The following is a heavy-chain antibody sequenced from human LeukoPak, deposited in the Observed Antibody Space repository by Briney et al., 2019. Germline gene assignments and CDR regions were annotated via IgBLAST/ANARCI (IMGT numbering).Heavy chain of an antibody. Sequence: SQTLSLTCAISGDSVSRNTAAWNWIRQSPSRGLEWLGRTYYRSKWYNDYAVSVKSRISINPDTSKSQFSLHLNSVTPEDTAVYFCASHYGSSHGYAFDIWGQGTMVTVSS. J-gene: IGHJ3*02. CDR1: GDSVSRNTAA. CDR2: TYYRSKWYN. D-gene: IGHD3-22*01. CDR3: ASHYGSSHGYAFDI. V-gene: IGHV6-1*01.